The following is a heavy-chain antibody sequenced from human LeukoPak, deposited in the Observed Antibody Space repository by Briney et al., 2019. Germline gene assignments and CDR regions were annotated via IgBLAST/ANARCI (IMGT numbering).Heavy chain of an antibody. D-gene: IGHD3-3*01. CDR3: ARDISYYDFWSGYYNPYYFDY. V-gene: IGHV3-11*01. CDR2: ISSSGSTI. Sequence: GGSLRLSCAASGFTFSDYYMSWIRQAPGKGLEWVSYISSSGSTIYYADSVKGRFTISRDNAKNSLYLQMNSLRAECTAVYYCARDISYYDFWSGYYNPYYFDYWGQGTLVTVSS. J-gene: IGHJ4*02. CDR1: GFTFSDYY.